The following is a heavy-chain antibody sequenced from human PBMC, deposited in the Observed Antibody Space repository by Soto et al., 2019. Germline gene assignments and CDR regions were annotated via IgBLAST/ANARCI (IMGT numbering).Heavy chain of an antibody. CDR3: ARHINYDFWSGYNYYGMDV. CDR1: GYSFTSYW. J-gene: IGHJ6*02. Sequence: GESLKISCKGSGYSFTSYWISWVRQMPGKGLEWMGRIDPSDSYTNYSTSFQGHVTISADKSISTAYLQWRNLKASDTAMYYCARHINYDFWSGYNYYGMDVWGQGTTVTVSS. D-gene: IGHD3-3*01. V-gene: IGHV5-10-1*01. CDR2: IDPSDSYT.